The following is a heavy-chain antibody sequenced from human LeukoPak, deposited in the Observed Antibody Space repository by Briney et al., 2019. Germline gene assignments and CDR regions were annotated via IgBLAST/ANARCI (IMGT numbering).Heavy chain of an antibody. Sequence: ASVKVPCKVSGYTLTELSMHWVRQAPGKGLEWMGGFDPEDGETIYAQKFQGRVTMTEDTSTDTAYMELSSLRSEDTAVYYCATDSLVVVPAAIVRADYYYYGMDVWGQGTTVTVSS. CDR3: ATDSLVVVPAAIVRADYYYYGMDV. J-gene: IGHJ6*02. CDR1: GYTLTELS. CDR2: FDPEDGET. D-gene: IGHD2-2*02. V-gene: IGHV1-24*01.